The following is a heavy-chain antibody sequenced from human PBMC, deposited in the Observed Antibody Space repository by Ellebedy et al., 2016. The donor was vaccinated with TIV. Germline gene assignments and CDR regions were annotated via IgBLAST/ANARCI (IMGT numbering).Heavy chain of an antibody. CDR3: ARMDHRGSGWYFDY. CDR1: GFTSSSYW. Sequence: GESLKISXAASGFTSSSYWMSWVRPAPGKGLEWVANIKPNGSEKYYVDSVKGRFTISRDNAKNSLYLQLNRLRAEDTAVYYCARMDHRGSGWYFDYWGQGTLVTVSS. V-gene: IGHV3-7*03. CDR2: IKPNGSEK. D-gene: IGHD6-19*01. J-gene: IGHJ4*02.